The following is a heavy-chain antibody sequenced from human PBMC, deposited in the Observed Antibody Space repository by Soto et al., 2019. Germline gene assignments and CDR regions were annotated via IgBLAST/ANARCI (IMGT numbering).Heavy chain of an antibody. Sequence: EVQLVESGGGLVKPGGSLRISCAASGFSLANAWMSWVRQTPGKGLEWVGRISTKSFGDITDYAAPVKGRFTVSRDDSKNTLFLQMNSLKTEDTGVYYCTTRFGGGQGTRLTVSS. CDR2: ISTKSFGDIT. D-gene: IGHD3-3*01. CDR3: TTRFG. J-gene: IGHJ4*02. CDR1: GFSLANAW. V-gene: IGHV3-15*01.